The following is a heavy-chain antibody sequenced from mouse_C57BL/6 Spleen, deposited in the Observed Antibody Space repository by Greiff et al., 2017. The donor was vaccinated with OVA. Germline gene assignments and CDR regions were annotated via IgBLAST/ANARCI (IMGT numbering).Heavy chain of an antibody. J-gene: IGHJ4*01. CDR1: GYAFSSYW. D-gene: IGHD2-12*01. CDR3: ARERLTTYAMDY. CDR2: IYPGDGDT. Sequence: QVQLQQSGAELVKPGASVKISCKASGYAFSSYWMNWVKQRPGKGLEWIGQIYPGDGDTNYNGKFKGKATLTADKSSSTAYMQLSSLTSEDSAVYFCARERLTTYAMDYWGQGTSVTVSS. V-gene: IGHV1-80*01.